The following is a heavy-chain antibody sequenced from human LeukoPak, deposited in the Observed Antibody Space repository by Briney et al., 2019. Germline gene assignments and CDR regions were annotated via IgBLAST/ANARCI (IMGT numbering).Heavy chain of an antibody. CDR2: INPQGDIT. CDR3: ARPSYCVADNCGYWLDP. CDR1: GYTFTKYL. J-gene: IGHJ5*02. V-gene: IGHV1-46*01. D-gene: IGHD2-21*01. Sequence: ASVKVSCKTSGYTFTKYLIHWVRQAPGQRLEWMGTINPQGDITNYAQRFQGRITLTEDTSTSTVYMELSSLTSEDTAVCYCARPSYCVADNCGYWLDPWGPGTLVTVSS.